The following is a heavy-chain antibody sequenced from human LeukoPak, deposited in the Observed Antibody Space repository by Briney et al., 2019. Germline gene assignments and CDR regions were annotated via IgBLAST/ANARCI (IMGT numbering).Heavy chain of an antibody. CDR1: GFTLSAYA. D-gene: IGHD6-13*01. V-gene: IGHV3-23*01. CDR2: FSCRGATA. J-gene: IGHJ6*02. CDR3: AKSSPFGTTWYGAIDV. Sequence: PGGSLRLACAASGFTLSAYAMSWVRQAPGEGLEWVSAFSCRGATAYYADSVRGRFTISRDNSKNTLFLQMDSLGADDTAVYYCAKSSPFGTTWYGAIDVWGHGTTVTVSS.